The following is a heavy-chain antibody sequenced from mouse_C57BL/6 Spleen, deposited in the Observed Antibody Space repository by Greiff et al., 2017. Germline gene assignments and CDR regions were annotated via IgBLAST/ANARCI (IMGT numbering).Heavy chain of an antibody. CDR1: GFTIKNTY. CDR2: IDPANGNT. J-gene: IGHJ3*01. Sequence: VQLQQSVAELVRPGASVKLSCTASGFTIKNTYMHWVKQRPEQGLEWIGRIDPANGNTKYAPKFQGKATITADTSTNTAYLQLSSLTSEDTAIYFCASYSNYWSWFACWGQGTLVTVAA. CDR3: ASYSNYWSWFAC. V-gene: IGHV14-3*01. D-gene: IGHD2-5*01.